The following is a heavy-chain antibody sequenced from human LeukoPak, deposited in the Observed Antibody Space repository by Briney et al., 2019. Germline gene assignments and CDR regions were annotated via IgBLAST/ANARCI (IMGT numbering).Heavy chain of an antibody. D-gene: IGHD6-19*01. Sequence: PGGSLRLSCAASGFTFSCYAMSRVRQAPGKGLEWVLAISGSGGSTYYADSVKGRFTISRDNSKNTLYLQMNSLRAEDTAVYYCAKDSGIAVAGTLRAFDIWGQGTMVTVSS. CDR1: GFTFSCYA. J-gene: IGHJ3*02. V-gene: IGHV3-23*01. CDR3: AKDSGIAVAGTLRAFDI. CDR2: ISGSGGST.